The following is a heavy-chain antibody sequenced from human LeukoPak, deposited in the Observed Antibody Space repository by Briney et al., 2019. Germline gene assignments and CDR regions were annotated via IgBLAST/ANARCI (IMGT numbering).Heavy chain of an antibody. J-gene: IGHJ4*02. V-gene: IGHV1-69*13. CDR2: IIPIFGTA. D-gene: IGHD3-10*01. Sequence: GASVKVSCKASGGTFSSYAISWVRQAPGQWLEWMGGIIPIFGTANYAQKFQGRVTITADESTSTAYMELSSLRSEDTAVYYCARDRRITMVRGVIQYYFDYWGQGTLVTVSS. CDR1: GGTFSSYA. CDR3: ARDRRITMVRGVIQYYFDY.